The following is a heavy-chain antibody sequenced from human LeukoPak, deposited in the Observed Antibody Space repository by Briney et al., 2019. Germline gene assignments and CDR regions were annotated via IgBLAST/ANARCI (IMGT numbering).Heavy chain of an antibody. J-gene: IGHJ4*02. Sequence: TGGSLRLSCAASGFTFSSYSMNWVRQAPGKGLEWVSSISSSSSYIYYADSVKGRFTISRDNSKNTLYLQMNSLRAEDTAVYYCAKDLADYYDSSGYADYWGQGTLVTVSS. CDR2: ISSSSSYI. V-gene: IGHV3-21*04. CDR3: AKDLADYYDSSGYADY. D-gene: IGHD3-22*01. CDR1: GFTFSSYS.